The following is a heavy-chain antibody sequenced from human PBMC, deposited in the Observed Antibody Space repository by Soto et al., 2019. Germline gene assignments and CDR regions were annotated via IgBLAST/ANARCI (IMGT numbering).Heavy chain of an antibody. V-gene: IGHV3-30*18. CDR3: ANLDGGGNDYPSYGMDV. D-gene: IGHD4-17*01. CDR1: GFTFSSYG. J-gene: IGHJ6*02. CDR2: ISYDGSNK. Sequence: GGSLRLSCAASGFTFSSYGMHWVRQAPGKGLEWVAVISYDGSNKYYADSVKGRFTISRDNSKNTLYLQMNSLRAEDTAVYYCANLDGGGNDYPSYGMDVWGQGTTVTVSS.